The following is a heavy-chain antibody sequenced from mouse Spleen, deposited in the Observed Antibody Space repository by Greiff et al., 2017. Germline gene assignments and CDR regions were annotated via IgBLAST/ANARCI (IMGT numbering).Heavy chain of an antibody. J-gene: IGHJ4*01. CDR1: GYTFTDYY. D-gene: IGHD1-2*01. Sequence: VKLQQSGAELVRPGSSVKLSCKASGYTFTDYYINWVKQRPGQGLEWIARIYPGSDNTYYNEKFEGKATLTAEKSSSTAYMQLSSLTSEDSAVYFCARGYGYVGAMDYWGQGTSVTVSS. V-gene: IGHV1-76*01. CDR2: IYPGSDNT. CDR3: ARGYGYVGAMDY.